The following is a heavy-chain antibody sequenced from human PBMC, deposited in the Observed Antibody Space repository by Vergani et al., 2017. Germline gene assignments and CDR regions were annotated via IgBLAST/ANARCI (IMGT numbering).Heavy chain of an antibody. V-gene: IGHV4-30-4*08. CDR1: GGAINSGGYY. Sequence: QVQLQESGPGLVKPSQTLSLTCTVSGGAINSGGYYWTWIRQPPGKGLECLGYIYYSGSTYFNPSLKSRLSISIDMSKDQFSLRLSSVTAADTAVYYCARLSSGSSSALHAFDIWGQGTMVTVSS. CDR3: ARLSSGSSSALHAFDI. J-gene: IGHJ3*02. D-gene: IGHD1-26*01. CDR2: IYYSGST.